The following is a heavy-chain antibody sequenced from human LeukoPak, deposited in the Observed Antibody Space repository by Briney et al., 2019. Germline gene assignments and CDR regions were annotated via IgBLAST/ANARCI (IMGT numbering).Heavy chain of an antibody. V-gene: IGHV3-7*03. Sequence: PGGSLRLSCEASGFTFSSYWMSWVRQAPGKGLEWGANIKTDGSEKYYVDSVKGRFTISRDNAKNSLYLQMNSLRAVDTPVYYCARDYTGYFPWGPGTLVIVSS. J-gene: IGHJ5*02. CDR1: GFTFSSYW. CDR3: ARDYTGYFP. CDR2: IKTDGSEK. D-gene: IGHD3-9*01.